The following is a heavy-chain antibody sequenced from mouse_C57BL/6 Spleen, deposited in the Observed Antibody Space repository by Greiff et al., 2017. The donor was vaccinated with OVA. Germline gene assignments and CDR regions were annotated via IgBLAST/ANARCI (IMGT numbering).Heavy chain of an antibody. Sequence: VQLQQPGAELVRPGSSVKLSCKASGYTFTSYWMHWVKQRPIQGLEWIGNIDPSDSETHYNQKFKDKATLTVDKSSSTAYMQLSSLTSEDSAVYYCARRRDGYYVDYYAMDYWGQGTSVTVSS. V-gene: IGHV1-52*01. CDR3: ARRRDGYYVDYYAMDY. J-gene: IGHJ4*01. CDR2: IDPSDSET. CDR1: GYTFTSYW. D-gene: IGHD2-3*01.